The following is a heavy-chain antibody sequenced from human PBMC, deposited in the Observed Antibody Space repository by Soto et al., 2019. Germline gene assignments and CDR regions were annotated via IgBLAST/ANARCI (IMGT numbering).Heavy chain of an antibody. V-gene: IGHV3-30-3*01. J-gene: IGHJ3*02. CDR1: GFTFSSYA. D-gene: IGHD3-22*01. CDR3: ASDTKRRENSSGSKGAFDI. Sequence: QVQLVESGGGVVQPGRSLRLSCAASGFTFSSYAMHWVRQAPGKGLEWVAVISYDGSNKYYADSVKGRFTLSRDNSKNTLYLQVDSLRAEDTALYYWASDTKRRENSSGSKGAFDIWGQGTMVTVSS. CDR2: ISYDGSNK.